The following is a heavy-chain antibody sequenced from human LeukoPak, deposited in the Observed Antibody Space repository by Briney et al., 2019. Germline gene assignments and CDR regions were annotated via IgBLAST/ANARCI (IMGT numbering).Heavy chain of an antibody. CDR2: IYYSGST. V-gene: IGHV4-39*07. D-gene: IGHD2-15*01. CDR1: GGSISSSSYY. Sequence: PSETLSLTCSVTGGSISSSSYYWGWIRQPPGKGLEWIGSIYYSGSTYYNPSLKSRVTISVDTSKNQFSLKLSSVTAADTAVYYCASRYCGSGSCYFYFDFWGQGSLVTVSS. CDR3: ASRYCGSGSCYFYFDF. J-gene: IGHJ4*02.